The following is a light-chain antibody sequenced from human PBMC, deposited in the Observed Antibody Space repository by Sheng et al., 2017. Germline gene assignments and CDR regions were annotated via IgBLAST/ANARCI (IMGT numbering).Light chain of an antibody. CDR3: QAWDINGGII. V-gene: IGLV3-1*01. CDR1: YLGNKY. J-gene: IGLJ2*01. Sequence: SYELTQPPSVSVSPGQTATISCSGNYLGNKYVCWYQQKPGQSPVMVLYQDSKRPSGIPERFSGSNSGTTATLTISGAQPMDEADYYCQAWDINGGIIFGGGTKLTVL. CDR2: QDS.